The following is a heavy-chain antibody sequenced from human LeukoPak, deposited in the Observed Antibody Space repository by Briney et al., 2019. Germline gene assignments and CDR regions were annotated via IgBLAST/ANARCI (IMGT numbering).Heavy chain of an antibody. CDR2: ITGGSGSI. V-gene: IGHV3-21*01. CDR1: GFTFSSYS. D-gene: IGHD3-10*02. CDR3: AELGITMIGGV. Sequence: PGGSLRLSCEASGFTFSSYSMNWVRQAPGKGLEWVSSITGGSGSIYYADSVKGRFTISRDNAKNSLYLQIDSLRAEDTAVYYCAELGITMIGGVWGKGTTVTISS. J-gene: IGHJ6*04.